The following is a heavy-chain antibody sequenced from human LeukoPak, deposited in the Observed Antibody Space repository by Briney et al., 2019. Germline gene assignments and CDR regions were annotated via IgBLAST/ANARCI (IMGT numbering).Heavy chain of an antibody. J-gene: IGHJ3*02. V-gene: IGHV4-39*01. CDR1: GGSISSSSYY. Sequence: SETLSLTCTVSGGSISSSSYYWGWIRQPPGKGLEWIGSIYYSGSTYYNPSLKSRVIISVDTSKNQFSLKLSSVTAADTAVYYCARLGYCSGGSCLDAFDIWGQGTMVTVSS. CDR3: ARLGYCSGGSCLDAFDI. CDR2: IYYSGST. D-gene: IGHD2-15*01.